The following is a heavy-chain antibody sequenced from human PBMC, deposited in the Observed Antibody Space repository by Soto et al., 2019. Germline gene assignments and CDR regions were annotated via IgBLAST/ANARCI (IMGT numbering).Heavy chain of an antibody. V-gene: IGHV4-30-2*01. D-gene: IGHD3-22*01. CDR1: GGSVSSGSYY. CDR3: ASSMYYYDSSGYFSYGMDV. Sequence: SETLSLTCTVSGGSVSSGSYYWSWIRQPPGKGLEWIGYIYHSGSTYYNPSLKSRVTISVDRSKNQFSLKLSSVTAADTAVYYCASSMYYYDSSGYFSYGMDVWGQGTTVTVSS. CDR2: IYHSGST. J-gene: IGHJ6*02.